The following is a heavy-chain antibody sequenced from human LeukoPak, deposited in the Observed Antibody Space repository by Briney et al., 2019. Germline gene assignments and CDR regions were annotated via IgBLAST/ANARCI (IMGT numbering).Heavy chain of an antibody. CDR2: ISWNSGSI. Sequence: GGSLRLSCAASGFTFDDYAMHWVRQAPGKGLEWVSGISWNSGSIGYADSVKGRFTISRDNAKNSLYLQMNSLRAEDTALYYCARDKRLVPSFFDYWGQGTLVTVSS. J-gene: IGHJ4*02. CDR3: ARDKRLVPSFFDY. V-gene: IGHV3-9*01. CDR1: GFTFDDYA. D-gene: IGHD6-19*01.